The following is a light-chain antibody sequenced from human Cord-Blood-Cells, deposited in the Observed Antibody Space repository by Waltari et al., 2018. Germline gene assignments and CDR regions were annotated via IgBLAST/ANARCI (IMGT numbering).Light chain of an antibody. J-gene: IGKJ2*01. Sequence: DLQMTQSPSSLSASVGALVTITCRASQSISSYLNWYQQKPGKAPKLLIYAASSLQSGVPSRFSGSGSGTDFTLTISSLQPEDFATYYCQQSYSTHTFGQGTKLEIK. CDR3: QQSYSTHT. V-gene: IGKV1-39*01. CDR2: AAS. CDR1: QSISSY.